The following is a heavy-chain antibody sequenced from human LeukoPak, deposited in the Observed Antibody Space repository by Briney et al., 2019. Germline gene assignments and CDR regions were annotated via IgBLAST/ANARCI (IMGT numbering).Heavy chain of an antibody. CDR1: GFTFSSDW. CDR2: IKEDGSES. D-gene: IGHD5-12*01. CDR3: ARFPRDPWRFDY. J-gene: IGHJ4*02. Sequence: GGSLRLSCAVSGFTFSSDWMTCVRQAPGKGLEWVANIKEDGSESYYVDSVKGRVTISRDNTKNSLYLQMNSLRAEDTAVYYCARFPRDPWRFDYWGQGTLVTVSS. V-gene: IGHV3-7*03.